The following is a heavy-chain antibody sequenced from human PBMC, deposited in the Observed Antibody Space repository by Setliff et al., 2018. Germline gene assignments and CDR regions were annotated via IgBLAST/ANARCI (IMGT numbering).Heavy chain of an antibody. CDR3: ARWTARAVDY. Sequence: PGGSLRLSCAASGFTFSSYWMSWVRQAPGRGLEWVATITQGGSEKFYVDSVKGRFNISRDNAKNSLYLQMSSLRAEDTAVYYCARWTARAVDYWGQGTLVTVSS. V-gene: IGHV3-7*03. D-gene: IGHD6-6*01. CDR2: ITQGGSEK. CDR1: GFTFSSYW. J-gene: IGHJ4*02.